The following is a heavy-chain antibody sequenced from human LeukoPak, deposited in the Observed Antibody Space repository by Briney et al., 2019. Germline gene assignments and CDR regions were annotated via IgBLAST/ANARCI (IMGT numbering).Heavy chain of an antibody. V-gene: IGHV4-34*01. CDR2: INHSGST. J-gene: IGHJ5*02. Sequence: PSETLSLTCAVYGGSFSGYYWSWIRQPPGKGLEWIGEINHSGSTNYNPSLKSRVTISVDTSKNQFSLKLSSVTAADTAVYYCARAEYSSSYSSKNNWFDPWGQGTLVTVSS. CDR3: ARAEYSSSYSSKNNWFDP. CDR1: GGSFSGYY. D-gene: IGHD6-6*01.